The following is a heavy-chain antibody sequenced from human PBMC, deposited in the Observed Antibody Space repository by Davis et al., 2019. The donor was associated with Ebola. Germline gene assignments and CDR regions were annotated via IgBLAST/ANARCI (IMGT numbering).Heavy chain of an antibody. CDR2: IYYSGST. D-gene: IGHD4-23*01. V-gene: IGHV4-61*01. Sequence: MPSETLSLTCTVSGGSVSSGSYYWSWIRQPPGKGLEWIGYIYYSGSTYYNPSLKSRVTISVDTSKNQFSLKLSSVTAADTAVYYCARLRWYNWFDPWGQGTLVTVSS. CDR3: ARLRWYNWFDP. J-gene: IGHJ5*02. CDR1: GGSVSSGSYY.